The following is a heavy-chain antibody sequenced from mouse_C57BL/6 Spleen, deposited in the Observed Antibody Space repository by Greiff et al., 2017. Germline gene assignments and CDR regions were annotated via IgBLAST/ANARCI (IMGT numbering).Heavy chain of an antibody. D-gene: IGHD4-1*01. CDR1: GFSLTSYC. CDR2: IWSGGST. V-gene: IGHV2-2*01. Sequence: QVQLQQSGPGLVQPSQCLSITCTASGFSLTSYCVHWVRQSPGQGLEWLGLIWSGGSTDYNAAFISSLSISKDNTKSQVYFKMNSLQADDTAIYYCARSLGRYAMEYWGQGASVTVSS. CDR3: ARSLGRYAMEY. J-gene: IGHJ4*01.